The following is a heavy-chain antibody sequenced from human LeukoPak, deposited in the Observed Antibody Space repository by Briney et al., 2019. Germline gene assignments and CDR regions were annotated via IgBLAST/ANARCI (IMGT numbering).Heavy chain of an antibody. CDR2: INSDGSST. D-gene: IGHD6-19*01. Sequence: GGSLRLSCAASGFTSSSYWMHWVRQAPGKGLVWVSRINSDGSSTSYADSVKGRFTISRDNVKSTLYLQMNSLRAEDTAVYYCARVRSSGWSYFDYWGQGTLVTVSS. V-gene: IGHV3-74*01. CDR3: ARVRSSGWSYFDY. CDR1: GFTSSSYW. J-gene: IGHJ4*02.